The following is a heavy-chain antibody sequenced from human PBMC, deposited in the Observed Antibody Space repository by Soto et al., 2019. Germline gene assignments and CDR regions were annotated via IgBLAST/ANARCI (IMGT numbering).Heavy chain of an antibody. J-gene: IGHJ6*02. CDR2: IIPIFGTA. CDR1: GGTFSSYA. D-gene: IGHD2-15*01. CDR3: ARENCSGGSCYSEGNYCGMDV. V-gene: IGHV1-69*01. Sequence: QVQLVQSGAEVKKPGSSVKVSCKASGGTFSSYAISWVRQAPGQGLEWMGGIIPIFGTANYAQKFQGRVTITADESTSTAYMELSSLRSEDTAVYYCARENCSGGSCYSEGNYCGMDVWGQGTTVTVSS.